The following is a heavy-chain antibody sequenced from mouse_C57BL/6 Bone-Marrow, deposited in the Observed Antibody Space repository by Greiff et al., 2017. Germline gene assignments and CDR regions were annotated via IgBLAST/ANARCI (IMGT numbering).Heavy chain of an antibody. CDR2: IDPENGDT. CDR1: GFNIKDDY. Sequence: VQLQQSGAELVRPGASVKLSCTASGFNIKDDYMHWVKQRPEQGLEWIGWIDPENGDTEYASKFQGKATITADTSSNTAYLQLSSLTSADTAVYYCTTDGCYAMDDWGQGTSVTVSS. CDR3: TTDGCYAMDD. V-gene: IGHV14-4*01. J-gene: IGHJ4*01. D-gene: IGHD2-3*01.